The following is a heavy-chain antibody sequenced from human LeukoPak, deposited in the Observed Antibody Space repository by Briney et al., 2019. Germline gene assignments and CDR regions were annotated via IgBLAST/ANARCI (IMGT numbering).Heavy chain of an antibody. CDR1: AGSFISSSHH. CDR3: VRHDGRGGATMGAFDS. V-gene: IGHV4-39*01. J-gene: IGHJ5*01. CDR2: VYYGRTT. Sequence: SETLSLTCTVSAGSFISSSHHWGWIRQSPGRGLGWIGTVYYGRTTYYNPSLDGRVTISPDTSANHFSLQLNSVTAADTAVYYCVRHDGRGGATMGAFDSWGQGSLVTVSS. D-gene: IGHD5-12*01.